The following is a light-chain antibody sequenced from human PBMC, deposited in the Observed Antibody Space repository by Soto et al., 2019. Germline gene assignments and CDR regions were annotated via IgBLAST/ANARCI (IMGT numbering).Light chain of an antibody. CDR1: SSDVGGYNY. Sequence: QSALTQPRSVSGSPGQSVTISCTGTSSDVGGYNYVSWYQQHPGKAPKLMIYDVSKRPSGVPDRFSGSKSGNTASLTISGLQAEDEADYSCCSYAGIYLFGGGTKLTVL. V-gene: IGLV2-11*01. CDR2: DVS. CDR3: CSYAGIYL. J-gene: IGLJ3*02.